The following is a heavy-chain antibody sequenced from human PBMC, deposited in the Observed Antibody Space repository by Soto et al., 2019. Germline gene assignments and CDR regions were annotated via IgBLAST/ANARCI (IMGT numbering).Heavy chain of an antibody. Sequence: GGSLRLSCAASGFTFSSYAMSWVRQAPGKGLEWVSAISGSGGSTYYADSVKGRFTISRDNSKNTLYLQMNSLRAEDTAVYYCAKAPRFPIAVAVWGMDVWGKGTTVTVSS. D-gene: IGHD6-19*01. CDR3: AKAPRFPIAVAVWGMDV. J-gene: IGHJ6*03. CDR2: ISGSGGST. CDR1: GFTFSSYA. V-gene: IGHV3-23*01.